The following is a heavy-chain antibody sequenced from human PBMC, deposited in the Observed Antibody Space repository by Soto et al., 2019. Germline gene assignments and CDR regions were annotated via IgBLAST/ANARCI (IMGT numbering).Heavy chain of an antibody. D-gene: IGHD2-21*02. V-gene: IGHV1-18*01. CDR3: ARGLKGDSDAFDI. Sequence: GVSVKVSCKASRFTFSSFGYCWVRQAPGQGLEWMGWISAYSGNTNYAQKLQGRVTMTTDTSTSTAYMELRSLRSDDTAVYYCARGLKGDSDAFDIWGQGTMVTVSS. CDR1: RFTFSSFG. CDR2: ISAYSGNT. J-gene: IGHJ3*02.